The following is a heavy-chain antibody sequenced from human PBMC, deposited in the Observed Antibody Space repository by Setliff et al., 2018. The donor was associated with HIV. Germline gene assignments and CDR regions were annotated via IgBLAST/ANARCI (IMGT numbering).Heavy chain of an antibody. CDR2: ISAYNGNT. V-gene: IGHV1-18*01. D-gene: IGHD2-15*01. CDR1: GDTFTSYG. CDR3: ARDIVVVVAAPDAFDI. J-gene: IGHJ3*02. Sequence: GASVKVSCKASGDTFTSYGISWVRQAPGQGLEWMGWISAYNGNTNYAQKLQGRVTMTTDTSTSTAYMELRSLRSDDTAVYYCARDIVVVVAAPDAFDIWGQGTMVTVSS.